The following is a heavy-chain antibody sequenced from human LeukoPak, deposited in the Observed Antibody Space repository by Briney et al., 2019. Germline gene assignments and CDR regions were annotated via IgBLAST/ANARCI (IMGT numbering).Heavy chain of an antibody. J-gene: IGHJ4*02. Sequence: PGESLKISCKGSGYSFTSYWIGWVRQMPGKGLEWMGIIYPGDSDTRYSPSFKAQVTISADKSISTAYLQWSSLKASDTAMYYCARRARPYYDILHLDYWGQGTLVTVSS. CDR1: GYSFTSYW. D-gene: IGHD3-9*01. CDR3: ARRARPYYDILHLDY. V-gene: IGHV5-51*01. CDR2: IYPGDSDT.